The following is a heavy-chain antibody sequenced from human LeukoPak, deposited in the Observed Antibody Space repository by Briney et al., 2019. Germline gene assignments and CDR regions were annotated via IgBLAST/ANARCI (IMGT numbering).Heavy chain of an antibody. Sequence: ASVTVSCKASGGTFSRYGFSWVRQAPGQGPEWMGGIIPLFDVANYAQKLQDRVTITADESTSTAYMELSSLRSDNTAVYYCAKWEGDPQFFDSWGQGTLVIVSS. V-gene: IGHV1-69*01. CDR3: AKWEGDPQFFDS. CDR2: IIPLFDVA. CDR1: GGTFSRYG. J-gene: IGHJ5*01. D-gene: IGHD1-26*01.